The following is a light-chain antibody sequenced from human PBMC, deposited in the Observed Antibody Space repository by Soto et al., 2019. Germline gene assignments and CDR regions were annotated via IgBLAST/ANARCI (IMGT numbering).Light chain of an antibody. V-gene: IGLV1-40*01. J-gene: IGLJ1*01. CDR3: QCYDSSLTYV. CDR2: GNS. CDR1: SSNIGAGYD. Sequence: QSVLTQPPSGSGAPGQRVTISCTGSSSNIGAGYDVHWYQQLPGTAPKLLIYGNSNRPSGVPDRCSGSQSGTSASLAITGLHAEDEADYYCQCYDSSLTYVIGTGTKVT.